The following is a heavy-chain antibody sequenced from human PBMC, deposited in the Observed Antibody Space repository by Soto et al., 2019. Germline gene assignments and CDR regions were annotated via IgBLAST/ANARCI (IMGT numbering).Heavy chain of an antibody. CDR2: INPNSGGT. Sequence: ASVKVSCKASGYTFTGYYMHWVRQAPGQGLEWMGWINPNSGGTNYAQKFQGWVTMTRDTSISTAYMELSRLRSDDTAVYYCARDRPYCSGGSCYLSGMDVWGQGTTVTVSS. CDR1: GYTFTGYY. CDR3: ARDRPYCSGGSCYLSGMDV. V-gene: IGHV1-2*04. D-gene: IGHD2-15*01. J-gene: IGHJ6*02.